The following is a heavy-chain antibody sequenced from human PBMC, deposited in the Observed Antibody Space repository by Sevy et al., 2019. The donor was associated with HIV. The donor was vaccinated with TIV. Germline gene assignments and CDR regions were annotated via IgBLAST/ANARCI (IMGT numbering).Heavy chain of an antibody. Sequence: LRLSCTASGYTFPAFSFNWVRQAPGKGLEWLSYISTGTDHIYYADSAKGRFTISRDDAKNSVYLEMKSLRDQDTALYYCVRRGVDAYNVYFDLWGQGTLVTVSS. CDR3: VRRGVDAYNVYFDL. J-gene: IGHJ4*02. CDR2: ISTGTDHI. CDR1: GYTFPAFS. V-gene: IGHV3-21*05. D-gene: IGHD3-10*01.